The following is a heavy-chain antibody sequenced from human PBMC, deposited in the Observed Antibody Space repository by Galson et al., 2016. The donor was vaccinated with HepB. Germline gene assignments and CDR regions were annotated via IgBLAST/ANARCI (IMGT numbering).Heavy chain of an antibody. J-gene: IGHJ4*02. CDR3: ARPRAASDSSGFYFDP. V-gene: IGHV1-69*02. CDR2: IVPIVGLE. CDR1: GGTLSCYP. Sequence: SVKVSCKASGGTLSCYPISWLRQAPGQGLEWMGRIVPIVGLENYAQKFQGRVTITADKSTNTAYMELNSLTSEDTAVYYCARPRAASDSSGFYFDPWGQGTLVTVSP. D-gene: IGHD3-22*01.